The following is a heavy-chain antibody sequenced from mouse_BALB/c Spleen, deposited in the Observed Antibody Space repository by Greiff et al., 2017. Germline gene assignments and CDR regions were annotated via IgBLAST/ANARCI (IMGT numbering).Heavy chain of an antibody. J-gene: IGHJ4*01. CDR3: ARGYYDSYYAMDY. CDR1: GDSITSGY. D-gene: IGHD2-4*01. V-gene: IGHV3-8*02. CDR2: ISYSGST. Sequence: EVKLVESGPSLVKPSQTLSLTCSVTGDSITSGYWNWIRKFPGNKLEYMGYISYSGSTYYNPSLKSRISITRDTSKNQYYLQLNSVTTEDTATYYCARGYYDSYYAMDYWGQGTSVTVSS.